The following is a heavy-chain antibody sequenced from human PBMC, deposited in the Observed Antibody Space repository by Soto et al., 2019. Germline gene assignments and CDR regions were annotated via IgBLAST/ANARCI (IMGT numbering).Heavy chain of an antibody. V-gene: IGHV4-39*01. CDR1: GGSISSSSYY. D-gene: IGHD6-13*01. CDR2: IYYSGST. J-gene: IGHJ5*02. CDR3: ARRGYSSSTTRPGCDP. Sequence: QLQLQESGPGLVKPSETLSLTCTVSGGSISSSSYYWGWIRQPPGKGLEWVGSIYYSGSTYYNPSRKSRATISVDTSKTQCPLKLRSVTAAETAVYYCARRGYSSSTTRPGCDPWGQGTLVTVSS.